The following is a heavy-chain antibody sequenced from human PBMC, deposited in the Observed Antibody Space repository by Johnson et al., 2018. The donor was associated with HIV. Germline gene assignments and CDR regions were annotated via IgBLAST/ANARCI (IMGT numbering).Heavy chain of an antibody. J-gene: IGHJ3*02. Sequence: QMLLVESGGGLVKPGGSLRLSCAASGFTFSDYYMSWIRQAPGKGLEWFSYISSSGSTIYYADSVKGRFTISRDNAKNSLYLQMNSLRAEDTAVYYCARDLRDIVVPDAFDIWGQGTMVTVSS. D-gene: IGHD5-12*01. CDR1: GFTFSDYY. CDR3: ARDLRDIVVPDAFDI. V-gene: IGHV3-11*04. CDR2: ISSSGSTI.